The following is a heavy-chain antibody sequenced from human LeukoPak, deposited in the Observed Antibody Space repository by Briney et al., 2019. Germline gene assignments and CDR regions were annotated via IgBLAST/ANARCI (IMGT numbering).Heavy chain of an antibody. J-gene: IGHJ4*02. D-gene: IGHD3-22*01. CDR2: ISAYNGNT. CDR1: GYTFTSYG. CDR3: ARDSYDSSGYYYLPLDY. V-gene: IGHV1-18*01. Sequence: ASVKVSCKASGYTFTSYGNSWVRQAPGQGLEWMGWISAYNGNTNYAQKLQGRVTMTTDTSTSTAYMELRSLRSDDTAVYYCARDSYDSSGYYYLPLDYWGQGTLVIVSS.